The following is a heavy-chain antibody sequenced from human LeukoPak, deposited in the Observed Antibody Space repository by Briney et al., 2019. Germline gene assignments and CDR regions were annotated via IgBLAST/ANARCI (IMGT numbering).Heavy chain of an antibody. D-gene: IGHD3-22*01. CDR2: IDPSDSFT. CDR1: GYSFTIYW. Sequence: GESLKISCKAPGYSFTIYWIRWVRQMPGKGLEWMGRIDPSDSFTNYSPSFQGHVTISVDKSISTAYLQWSSLKASDTAMYYCARHAYHYDSSGYSIAFFFQYWGQGALVTVSS. J-gene: IGHJ1*01. CDR3: ARHAYHYDSSGYSIAFFFQY. V-gene: IGHV5-10-1*01.